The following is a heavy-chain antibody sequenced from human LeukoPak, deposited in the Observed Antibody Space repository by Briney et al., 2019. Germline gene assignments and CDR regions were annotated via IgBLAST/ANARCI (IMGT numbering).Heavy chain of an antibody. CDR3: ARGGHVGLRYFDWQEVVWFDP. V-gene: IGHV1-2*02. CDR2: INPNSGGT. Sequence: VASVTVSCKASGYTFTGYYMHWVRQAPGQGLEWMGWINPNSGGTNYAQKFQGRVTMTRDTSISTAYMELSRLRSDDTAVYYCARGGHVGLRYFDWQEVVWFDPWGQGTLVTVSS. CDR1: GYTFTGYY. D-gene: IGHD3-9*01. J-gene: IGHJ5*02.